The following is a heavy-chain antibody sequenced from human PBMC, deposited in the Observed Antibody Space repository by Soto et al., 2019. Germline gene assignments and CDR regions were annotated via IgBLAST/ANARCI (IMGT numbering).Heavy chain of an antibody. V-gene: IGHV1-18*01. D-gene: IGHD6-13*01. CDR2: ISAYNGNT. CDR1: GYTFTSYG. CDR3: ARAVAAAYYYYYYYMDV. J-gene: IGHJ6*03. Sequence: QVPLVQSGAEVKKPGASVKVSCKASGYTFTSYGISWVRQAPGQGLEWMGWISAYNGNTNYAQKLQGRVTMTTDTSTSTAYMELRSLRSDDTAVYYCARAVAAAYYYYYYYMDVWGKGTTVTVSS.